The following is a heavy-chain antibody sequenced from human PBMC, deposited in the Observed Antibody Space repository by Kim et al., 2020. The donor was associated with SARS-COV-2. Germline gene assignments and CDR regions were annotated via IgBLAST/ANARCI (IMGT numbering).Heavy chain of an antibody. CDR2: ISWDGGST. V-gene: IGHV3-43*01. CDR3: AKDFGNDYGGAALDY. J-gene: IGHJ4*02. Sequence: GGSLRLSCAASGFTFDDYTMHWVRQAPGKGLEWVSLISWDGGSTYYADSVKGRFTISRDNSKNSLYLQMNSLRTEDTALYYCAKDFGNDYGGAALDYWGQGTLVTVSS. CDR1: GFTFDDYT. D-gene: IGHD4-17*01.